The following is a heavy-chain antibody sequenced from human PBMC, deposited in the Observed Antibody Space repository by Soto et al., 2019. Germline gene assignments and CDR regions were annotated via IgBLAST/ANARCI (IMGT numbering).Heavy chain of an antibody. CDR2: IWYDGSNK. Sequence: WSRRLSCAASGFTFSSYGMHWVRQAPGKGLECVAVIWYDGSNKYYADSVKGRFTISRDNSKNTLYLQMNSLRAEDTAVYYCARGYYSYCSGYYYEGAQLASWGQGTFGTVSA. J-gene: IGHJ5*01. CDR3: ARGYYSYCSGYYYEGAQLAS. D-gene: IGHD3-22*01. V-gene: IGHV3-33*01. CDR1: GFTFSSYG.